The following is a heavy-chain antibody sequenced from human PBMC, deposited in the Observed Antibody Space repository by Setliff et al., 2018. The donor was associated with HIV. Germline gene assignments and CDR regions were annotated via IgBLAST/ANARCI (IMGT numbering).Heavy chain of an antibody. V-gene: IGHV4-59*08. Sequence: SETLSLTCNVSGGSISTYYWSWIRQPPGKGLEWLGYVSYSGSTNFNPSLESRLAMSGDMSKNHFSLKLRSVTAADTAVYYCARHGHFYDSSSSDAFDIWGHGTMVTVSS. CDR1: GGSISTYY. CDR3: ARHGHFYDSSSSDAFDI. D-gene: IGHD3-22*01. J-gene: IGHJ3*02. CDR2: VSYSGST.